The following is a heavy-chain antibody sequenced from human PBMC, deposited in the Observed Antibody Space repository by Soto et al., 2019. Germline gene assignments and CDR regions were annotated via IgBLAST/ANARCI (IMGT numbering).Heavy chain of an antibody. D-gene: IGHD4-17*01. CDR2: ISSSGSTI. V-gene: IGHV3-48*03. CDR3: ARRTRYYYYGMDV. J-gene: IGHJ6*02. Sequence: GSLRLSCAASGFTFSSYEMNWVRQAPGKGLEWVSYISSSGSTIYYADSVKGRFTISRDNAKNSLYLQMNSLRAEDTAVYYCARRTRYYYYGMDVWGQGTTVTVSS. CDR1: GFTFSSYE.